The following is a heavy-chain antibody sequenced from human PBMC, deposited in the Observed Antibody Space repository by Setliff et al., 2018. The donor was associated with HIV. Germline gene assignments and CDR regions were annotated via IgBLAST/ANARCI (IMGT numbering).Heavy chain of an antibody. V-gene: IGHV3-21*01. J-gene: IGHJ5*02. CDR2: ISSNIIYI. D-gene: IGHD1-1*01. Sequence: GGSLRLSCAASGFTLSTYTMNWVRQAPGKGLEWISSISSNIIYIYYADSVRGRFTISRDNAKNSLYLQMNSLRVEDTAVYYCARTSTTTGTKLNWFDPWGQGTLVTVSS. CDR1: GFTLSTYT. CDR3: ARTSTTTGTKLNWFDP.